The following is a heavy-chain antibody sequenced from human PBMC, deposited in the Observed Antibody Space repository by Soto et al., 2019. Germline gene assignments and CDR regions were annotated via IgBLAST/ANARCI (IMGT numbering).Heavy chain of an antibody. CDR2: INHSGST. CDR3: ARGQRTGTITTWFDY. Sequence: QVQLQQWGAGLLKPSETLSLTCAVYIGSFSGYYWSWIRQSPGKGLEWIGEINHSGSTNYNPSLKGRVTTSADTSKNQFALKLASVTAADTAAYYCARGQRTGTITTWFDYWGQRTLVTVSS. D-gene: IGHD3-22*01. CDR1: IGSFSGYY. V-gene: IGHV4-34*01. J-gene: IGHJ4*02.